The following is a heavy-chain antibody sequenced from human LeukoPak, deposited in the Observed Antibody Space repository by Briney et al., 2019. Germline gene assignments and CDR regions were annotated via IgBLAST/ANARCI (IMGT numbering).Heavy chain of an antibody. CDR3: ARGPAGRCSSTSCYTPGYYYYMDV. CDR1: GGSFSGYY. Sequence: SETLSLTCAVYGGSFSGYYWSWIRQPPGKGLEWIGEINHSGSTNYNPSLKSRVTISVDTSKNQFSLKLSSVTAADTAVYYCARGPAGRCSSTSCYTPGYYYYMDVWGEGTTVTVSS. D-gene: IGHD2-2*02. V-gene: IGHV4-34*01. CDR2: INHSGST. J-gene: IGHJ6*03.